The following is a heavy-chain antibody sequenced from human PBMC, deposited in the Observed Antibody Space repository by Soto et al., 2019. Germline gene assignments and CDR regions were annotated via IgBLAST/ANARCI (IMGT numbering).Heavy chain of an antibody. J-gene: IGHJ4*02. Sequence: GGSLRLSCGASGFSFSSYAMGWVRQAPGKGLDWVSSISAGGDGTYYADSVKGRFTISRDNSKNTVYLQMSSLRADDTAVYNCADGGRYPYYWGPGTLVTVYS. CDR1: GFSFSSYA. CDR2: ISAGGDGT. D-gene: IGHD1-26*01. V-gene: IGHV3-23*01. CDR3: ADGGRYPYY.